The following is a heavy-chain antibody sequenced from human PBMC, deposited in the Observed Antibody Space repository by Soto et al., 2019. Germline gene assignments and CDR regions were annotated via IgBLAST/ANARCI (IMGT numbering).Heavy chain of an antibody. CDR3: ARGDAIDNYDRSAAY. CDR1: GFTFSNYA. Sequence: QVQLVESGGGVVQPGKSLTLSCAASGFTFSNYAFHWVRQAPGKGLEWVALISYDGSNKYYGGSVKGRFTISRDNSKNTVSLQMNSLRSDDAAVYFCARGDAIDNYDRSAAYWGQGTLVTVSS. CDR2: ISYDGSNK. V-gene: IGHV3-30-3*01. D-gene: IGHD3-22*01. J-gene: IGHJ4*02.